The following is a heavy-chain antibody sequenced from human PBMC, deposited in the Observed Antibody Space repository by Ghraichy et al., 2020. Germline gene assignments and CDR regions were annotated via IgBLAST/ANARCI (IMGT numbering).Heavy chain of an antibody. Sequence: GGSLRLSCEGSGFSFSDYSMIWVRLTPRKALEWVSYITGSSITIFYTDSVKGRFTISRDNAKNSLYLQMNSLRAEDTAIYYCAKHPTSSWTHRGFCWFDPWGQGTLVTVSS. CDR1: GFSFSDYS. J-gene: IGHJ5*02. V-gene: IGHV3-48*01. CDR2: ITGSSITI. D-gene: IGHD6-13*01. CDR3: AKHPTSSWTHRGFCWFDP.